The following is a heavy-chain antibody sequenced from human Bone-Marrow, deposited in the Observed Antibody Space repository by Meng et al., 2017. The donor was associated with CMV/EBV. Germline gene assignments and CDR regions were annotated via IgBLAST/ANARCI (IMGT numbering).Heavy chain of an antibody. J-gene: IGHJ4*02. CDR2: ISYSGST. CDR3: ATTLSHGYGGGGYYFDY. Sequence: SETLSLTCAVYGGSFSGYYWSWIRQPPGKGLEWIGSISYSGSTYYNPSLKSRVTISVDTSKNQFSLKLSSVTAADTAVYYCATTLSHGYGGGGYYFDYWGQGTLVTVSS. CDR1: GGSFSGYY. V-gene: IGHV4-34*01. D-gene: IGHD5-18*01.